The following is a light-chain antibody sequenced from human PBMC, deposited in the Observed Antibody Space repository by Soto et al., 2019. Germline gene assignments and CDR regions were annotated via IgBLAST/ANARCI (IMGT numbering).Light chain of an antibody. V-gene: IGLV2-23*01. CDR3: CSSAGSSTLV. CDR2: AGT. Sequence: QSALTQPASVSGSPGQSITISCTGTSSDVGSHNLVSWYQQHPGKAPKLMIYAGTKRPSGVSNRFSGSESGSTASLTISGLQAEDEAYYYCCSSAGSSTLVFGGETKLTVL. J-gene: IGLJ2*01. CDR1: SSDVGSHNL.